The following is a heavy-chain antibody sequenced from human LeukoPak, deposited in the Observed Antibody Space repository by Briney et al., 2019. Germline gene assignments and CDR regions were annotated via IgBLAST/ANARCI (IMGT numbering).Heavy chain of an antibody. D-gene: IGHD4-17*01. J-gene: IGHJ4*02. CDR2: ISSSSSCI. CDR1: GFTFSSYS. CDR3: ARRSVYGDHFDY. Sequence: GGSLRLSCAASGFTFSSYSMNWVRQAPGKGLEWVSSISSSSSCIYYADSVKGRFTISRDNAKNSLYLQMNSLRAEDTAVYYCARRSVYGDHFDYWGQGTLVTVSS. V-gene: IGHV3-21*01.